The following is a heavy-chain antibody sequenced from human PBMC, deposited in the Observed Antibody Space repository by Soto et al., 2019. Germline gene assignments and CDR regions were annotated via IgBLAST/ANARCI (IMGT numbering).Heavy chain of an antibody. Sequence: QVQLQESGPGLVKPSETLSLTCTVSGASVSSGNYYWSWIRQPPGKGLECIGYISYSGSTNYNPSRKSRVTLSIDKSKNQFSLKLSSVTAADTAVYYCARGSGSYYAYWGQGTLVTVSS. CDR1: GASVSSGNYY. J-gene: IGHJ4*02. V-gene: IGHV4-61*01. D-gene: IGHD1-26*01. CDR2: ISYSGST. CDR3: ARGSGSYYAY.